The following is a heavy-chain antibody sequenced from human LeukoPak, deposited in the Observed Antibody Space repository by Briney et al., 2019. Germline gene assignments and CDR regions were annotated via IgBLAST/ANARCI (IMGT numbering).Heavy chain of an antibody. CDR2: ISWNSGSI. Sequence: GGSLRLSCAASGFTFDDYAMHWVRQAPGKGLEWVSGISWNSGSIGYADSVKGRFTISRDNAKNSLYLQMNSLRAEDMALYYCAKGGDDVLTGSFDYWGQGTLVTVSS. D-gene: IGHD3-9*01. CDR3: AKGGDDVLTGSFDY. CDR1: GFTFDDYA. J-gene: IGHJ4*02. V-gene: IGHV3-9*03.